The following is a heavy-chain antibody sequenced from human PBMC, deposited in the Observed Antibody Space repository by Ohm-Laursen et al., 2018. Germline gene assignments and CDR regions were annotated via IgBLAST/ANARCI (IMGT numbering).Heavy chain of an antibody. V-gene: IGHV3-30*03. CDR2: ISYDGSNK. CDR1: GFTFSSYG. D-gene: IGHD4-23*01. Sequence: SLRLSCAASGFTFSSYGMHWIRQAPGKGLEWVAVISYDGSNKYYADSVKGRFTISRDNSKNTLYLQMNSLRAEDTAVYYCATNHPGGAFDIWGQGTMVTVSS. CDR3: ATNHPGGAFDI. J-gene: IGHJ3*02.